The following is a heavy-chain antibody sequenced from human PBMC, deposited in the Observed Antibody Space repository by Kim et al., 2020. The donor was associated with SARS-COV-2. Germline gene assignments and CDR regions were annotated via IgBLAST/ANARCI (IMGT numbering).Heavy chain of an antibody. V-gene: IGHV4-39*01. Sequence: SETLSLTCTVSGGSISSSSYYWGWIRQPPGKGLDWIGSIYYSGSTYYNPSLKSRVTISVDTSKNQFSLTLSSVTAADTAVYYCARRFEYYYDSSGYAGFDYWGQGTLVTVSS. J-gene: IGHJ4*02. CDR1: GGSISSSSYY. D-gene: IGHD3-22*01. CDR3: ARRFEYYYDSSGYAGFDY. CDR2: IYYSGST.